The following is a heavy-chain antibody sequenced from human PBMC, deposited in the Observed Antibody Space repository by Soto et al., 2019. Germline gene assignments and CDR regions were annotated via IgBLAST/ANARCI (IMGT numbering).Heavy chain of an antibody. J-gene: IGHJ4*02. V-gene: IGHV4-30-2*01. D-gene: IGHD3-9*01. Sequence: SETLSLTCAVSGVSISSVGYSWSWIRQPPGKGLEWIGYIYHSGSTYYNPSLKSRVTISVDRSKNQFSLKLSSVTAADTAVYYCARHPGYYDILTGYTTYYFDYWGQGILVTVSS. CDR3: ARHPGYYDILTGYTTYYFDY. CDR1: GVSISSVGYS. CDR2: IYHSGST.